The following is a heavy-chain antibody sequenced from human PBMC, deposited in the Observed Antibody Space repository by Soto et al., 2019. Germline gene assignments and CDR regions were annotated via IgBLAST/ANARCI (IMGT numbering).Heavy chain of an antibody. J-gene: IGHJ4*02. D-gene: IGHD4-17*01. CDR3: ARLGGQDGDYEGNGDY. V-gene: IGHV4-39*01. CDR2: IYYSGST. CDR1: GGSISSSSYY. Sequence: QLQLQESGPGLVKPSETLSLTCTVSGGSISSSSYYWGWIRQPPGKGLEWIGSIYYSGSTYYNPSLKSRVTISVETSKNQFSLKLSSVTAADTAVYYCARLGGQDGDYEGNGDYWGQGTLVTVSS.